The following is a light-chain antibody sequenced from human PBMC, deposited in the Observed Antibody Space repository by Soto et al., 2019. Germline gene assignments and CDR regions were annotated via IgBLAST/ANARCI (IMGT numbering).Light chain of an antibody. CDR3: QQYENLPPT. V-gene: IGKV1-33*01. J-gene: IGKJ4*01. CDR2: DAS. CDR1: QDISTY. Sequence: DIQMTQSPSSLSASVGDRVTITCQASQDISTYLNWYQQKPGKAPKLLIYDASNLETGVPSKFSGSGSGTDFTFTISSLQPEDIATYYCQQYENLPPTFGGGTKVEIK.